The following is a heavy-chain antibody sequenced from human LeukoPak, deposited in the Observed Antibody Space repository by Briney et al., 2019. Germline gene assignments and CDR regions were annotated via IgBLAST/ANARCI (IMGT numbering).Heavy chain of an antibody. J-gene: IGHJ4*02. Sequence: PSETLSLTCTVSGGSISSYYWSWIRQPPGKGLEWIGEINHSGSTNYNPSLKSRVTISVDTSKNQFSLKLSSVTAADTAVYYCARVRRKYSGYQGPDYWGRGTLVTVSS. CDR3: ARVRRKYSGYQGPDY. CDR1: GGSISSYY. V-gene: IGHV4-34*01. CDR2: INHSGST. D-gene: IGHD5-12*01.